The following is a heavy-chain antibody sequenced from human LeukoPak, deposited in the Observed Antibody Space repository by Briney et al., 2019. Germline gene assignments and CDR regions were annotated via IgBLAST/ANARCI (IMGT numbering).Heavy chain of an antibody. Sequence: GGSLRLSCAASGFTFSTYWMSWVRQAPGKGPEWVANVNEGESQKYYVDSVKGRFTISRDNAKNALYLQMNNLRVEDTALYYCAREIPGGANHLDYWGQGTLVTVSS. D-gene: IGHD2-8*01. J-gene: IGHJ4*02. V-gene: IGHV3-7*01. CDR3: AREIPGGANHLDY. CDR2: VNEGESQK. CDR1: GFTFSTYW.